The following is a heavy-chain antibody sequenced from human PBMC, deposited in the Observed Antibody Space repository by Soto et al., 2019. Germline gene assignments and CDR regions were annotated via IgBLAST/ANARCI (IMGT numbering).Heavy chain of an antibody. CDR1: GFTFSSFE. J-gene: IGHJ4*02. Sequence: EVQLVESGGGLVQPGGSLKLSCAASGFTFSSFEMNWVRQAPGKGLAWVSYISNSGRIIYYAASVKGRFTISRDDAKNPLYLQRNSLRAEDTAVYYCAREWGTSIAAAFDYWGQGTLVTVSS. CDR3: AREWGTSIAAAFDY. V-gene: IGHV3-48*03. D-gene: IGHD6-6*01. CDR2: ISNSGRII.